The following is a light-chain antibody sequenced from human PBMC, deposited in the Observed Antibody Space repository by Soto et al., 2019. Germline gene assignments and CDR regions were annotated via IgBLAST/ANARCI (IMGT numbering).Light chain of an antibody. CDR1: QSISSY. J-gene: IGKJ2*01. CDR2: AAS. Sequence: DIQMTQSPSSLSASVGDRVTITCRASQSISSYLNWYQQKPGKAPKLLIYAASRLQSGVPSRFSGSGSGTDFTLTISNLQPEDFAAYYCQQSYTTPPSFGQGTKLEIK. V-gene: IGKV1-39*01. CDR3: QQSYTTPPS.